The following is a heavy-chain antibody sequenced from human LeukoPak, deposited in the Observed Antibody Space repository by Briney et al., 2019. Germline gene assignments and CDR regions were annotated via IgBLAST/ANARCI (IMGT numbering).Heavy chain of an antibody. V-gene: IGHV4-59*02. J-gene: IGHJ3*02. CDR1: GGSVNSHY. CDR2: LYFSGST. CDR3: ARGLLDGYTHPAAFDI. D-gene: IGHD5-24*01. Sequence: SETLSLTCTVSGGSVNSHYWSWIRQPPGKGLEWIGDLYFSGSTGYNPSLKSRVSISVDTSKNRFSLKLSSVTAADTAVYYCARGLLDGYTHPAAFDIWGQGTMVTVSS.